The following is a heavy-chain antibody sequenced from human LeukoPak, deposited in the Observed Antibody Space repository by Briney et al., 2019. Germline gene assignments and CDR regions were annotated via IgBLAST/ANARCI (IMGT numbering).Heavy chain of an antibody. CDR2: INPNSGGT. CDR3: ARDLDCSGGSCYSFRGDPSI. V-gene: IGHV1-2*02. J-gene: IGHJ3*02. CDR1: GYTFTGYY. D-gene: IGHD2-15*01. Sequence: ASVKVSCKASGYTFTGYYMHWVRQAPGQGLEWMGWINPNSGGTNYAQKFQGRVTMTRDTSISTAYMELSRLRSDDTAVYYCARDLDCSGGSCYSFRGDPSIWGQGTMVTVSS.